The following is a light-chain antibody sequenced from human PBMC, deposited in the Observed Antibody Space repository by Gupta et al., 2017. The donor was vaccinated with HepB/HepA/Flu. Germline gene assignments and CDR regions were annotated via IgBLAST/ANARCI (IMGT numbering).Light chain of an antibody. J-gene: IGKJ1*01. V-gene: IGKV3-20*01. CDR2: GAS. Sequence: EIVLTQSPGTLSLSPGERATLSCRASQSVSSSYLAWYQQKPGQAPRPLIYGASSRATGIPDRFSGSGSGTDFTLTISRLEPEDFAVYYCQQYGNSPWTFGQGTKVEIK. CDR3: QQYGNSPWT. CDR1: QSVSSSY.